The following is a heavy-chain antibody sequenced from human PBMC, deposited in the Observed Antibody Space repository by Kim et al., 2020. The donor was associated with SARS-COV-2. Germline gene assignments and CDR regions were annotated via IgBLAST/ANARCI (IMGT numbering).Heavy chain of an antibody. CDR2: IYYSGST. Sequence: SETLSLTCTVSGGSISSSSYYWGWIRQPPGNGLEWIGSIYYSGSTYYNPSLKSRVTISIDTSKNQFSLKLSSVTAADTAVYYCARQKAASITIFGVVMMGYYFDYWGQGTLVTVSS. CDR3: ARQKAASITIFGVVMMGYYFDY. D-gene: IGHD3-3*01. CDR1: GGSISSSSYY. J-gene: IGHJ4*02. V-gene: IGHV4-39*01.